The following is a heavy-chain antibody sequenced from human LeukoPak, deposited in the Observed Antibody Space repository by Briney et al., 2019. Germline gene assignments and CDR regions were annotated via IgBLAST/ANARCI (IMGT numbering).Heavy chain of an antibody. CDR3: TRSTNLEAFDI. J-gene: IGHJ3*02. CDR1: GGSVSSGSYY. D-gene: IGHD2-8*01. V-gene: IGHV4-61*01. CDR2: IYYSGST. Sequence: PSETLSLTCTVSGGSVSSGSYYWSWIRQPPGKGLEWIGYIYYSGSTNYNPSLKSRVTISVDTSKNQFSLKLSSVTTADTAVYYCTRSTNLEAFDIWGQGTMVTVSS.